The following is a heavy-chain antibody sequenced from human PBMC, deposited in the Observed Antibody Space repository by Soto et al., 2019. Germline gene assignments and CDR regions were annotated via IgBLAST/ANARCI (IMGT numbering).Heavy chain of an antibody. CDR2: IYHSGST. J-gene: IGHJ2*01. V-gene: IGHV4-4*02. CDR1: GGSITSNNW. CDR3: ARGDGGNSHWYFGL. Sequence: QVQLQESGPGLVKPSGTLSLTCAVSGGSITSNNWWSWVRQPPGKALEWIAEIYHSGSTNYNPSLNRRVTISVDKSKNQFYLEVKSVTAADTAVYYCARGDGGNSHWYFGLWGRGTLITVSS. D-gene: IGHD2-21*02.